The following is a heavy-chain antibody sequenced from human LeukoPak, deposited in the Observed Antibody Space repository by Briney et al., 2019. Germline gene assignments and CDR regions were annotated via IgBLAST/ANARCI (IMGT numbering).Heavy chain of an antibody. V-gene: IGHV4-59*01. CDR1: GGSISSYY. D-gene: IGHD3-9*01. Sequence: SETLSLTCTVSGGSISSYYWSWIRQPPGKGLEWIGYIYYSGSTNYNPSLKSRVTISVDTSKNQFSLKLSSVTAADTAVYYCARESPNYYDILTGYYNVKAYYFDYWGQGTLVTVSS. CDR3: ARESPNYYDILTGYYNVKAYYFDY. J-gene: IGHJ4*02. CDR2: IYYSGST.